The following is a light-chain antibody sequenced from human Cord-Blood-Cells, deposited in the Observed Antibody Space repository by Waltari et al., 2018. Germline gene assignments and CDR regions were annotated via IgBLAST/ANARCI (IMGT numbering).Light chain of an antibody. Sequence: QSALTQPASVSGSPGQSITISCTGTSSDVGSYNLVSWYQQHPGKAPKLMIYEGSKRPSGVXNXXSGXXXXXXASLTISGLQAEDEADYYCCSYAGSVVFGGGTKLTVL. CDR3: CSYAGSVV. CDR1: SSDVGSYNL. J-gene: IGLJ2*01. CDR2: EGS. V-gene: IGLV2-23*01.